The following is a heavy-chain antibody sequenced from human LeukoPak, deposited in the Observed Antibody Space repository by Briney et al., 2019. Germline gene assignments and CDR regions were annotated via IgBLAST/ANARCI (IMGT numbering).Heavy chain of an antibody. V-gene: IGHV3-21*01. CDR1: GFTFSSYS. Sequence: GGSLRLSCAASGFTFSSYSMNWVRQAPGKGLEWVSSISSSSSYIYYADSVKGRFTISRDNAKNSLYLQMNSLRAEDTAVEYCARDLEAAGTGWFDPWGQGTLVTVSS. J-gene: IGHJ5*02. CDR3: ARDLEAAGTGWFDP. D-gene: IGHD6-13*01. CDR2: ISSSSSYI.